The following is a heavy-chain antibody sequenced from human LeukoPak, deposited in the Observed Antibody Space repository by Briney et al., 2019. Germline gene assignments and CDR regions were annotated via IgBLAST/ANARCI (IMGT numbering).Heavy chain of an antibody. V-gene: IGHV3-30*03. CDR1: GSTFSSYG. CDR3: AEERGFSDY. J-gene: IGHJ4*02. CDR2: ISYDGSNQ. Sequence: PGGSLRLSCAASGSTFSSYGMLWVRQAPGKGLEWVAVISYDGSNQNYADSVRGRFIISRDNSKNTLFLQMNSLRADDTAVYFCAEERGFSDYWGQGTLVTVSS.